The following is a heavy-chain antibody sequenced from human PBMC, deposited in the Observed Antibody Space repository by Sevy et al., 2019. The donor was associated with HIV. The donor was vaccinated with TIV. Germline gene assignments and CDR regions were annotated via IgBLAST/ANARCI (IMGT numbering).Heavy chain of an antibody. J-gene: IGHJ4*02. CDR3: ARGGCIKPHYY. V-gene: IGHV3-23*01. CDR2: LSFGCGEI. Sequence: GGSLRLSCAASGFTFSKYSMSWVRQPPGKGLEWVSTLSFGCGEINYADSVKGGFTISRDNSKSSVYLQMNNLRPEDTVVYYCARGGCIKPHYYWGQGTLVTVSS. CDR1: GFTFSKYS. D-gene: IGHD2-8*01.